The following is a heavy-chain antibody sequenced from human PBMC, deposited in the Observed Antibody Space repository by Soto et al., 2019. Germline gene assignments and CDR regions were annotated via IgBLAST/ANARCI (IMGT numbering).Heavy chain of an antibody. D-gene: IGHD1-26*01. CDR3: TRALSGSYDH. Sequence: SQTLSLTCAISGDSVSSKSAAWNWIRQSPSRGLKWLGRTYYRSKWSTDYAISVKSRITINPDTSNNHFSLQLKSVTPEDTAVYYCTRALSGSYDHWGQGTLVTVSS. CDR2: TYYRSKWST. CDR1: GDSVSSKSAA. J-gene: IGHJ5*02. V-gene: IGHV6-1*01.